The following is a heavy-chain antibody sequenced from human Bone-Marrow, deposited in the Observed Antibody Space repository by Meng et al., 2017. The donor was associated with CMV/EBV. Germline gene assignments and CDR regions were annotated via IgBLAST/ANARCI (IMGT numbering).Heavy chain of an antibody. J-gene: IGHJ6*02. CDR1: GGSIKSGDYF. Sequence: LRLSCTVSGGSIKSGDYFWSWIRQPPGKGLEWIGYIYYSGTTYYNPSLESRLSISVDTSKNQFFLRLTSVTAADTAVYYCARDIYYDILTGYSTRGVLDVWGHATTATFSS. V-gene: IGHV4-30-4*01. CDR3: ARDIYYDILTGYSTRGVLDV. D-gene: IGHD3-9*01. CDR2: IYYSGTT.